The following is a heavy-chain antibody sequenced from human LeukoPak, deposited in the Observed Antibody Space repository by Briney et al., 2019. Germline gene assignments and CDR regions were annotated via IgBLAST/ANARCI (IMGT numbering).Heavy chain of an antibody. CDR3: AKDRGRFGESGRVDY. CDR1: GFTFSSYG. V-gene: IGHV3-23*01. CDR2: ISGSGGST. J-gene: IGHJ4*02. D-gene: IGHD3-10*01. Sequence: GGSLRLSCAASGFTFSSYGMSWVRQAPGKGLEWVSAISGSGGSTYYADSVKGRFTISRDNSKNTLYLQMNSLRAEDTAVYYCAKDRGRFGESGRVDYWGQGTLVTVSS.